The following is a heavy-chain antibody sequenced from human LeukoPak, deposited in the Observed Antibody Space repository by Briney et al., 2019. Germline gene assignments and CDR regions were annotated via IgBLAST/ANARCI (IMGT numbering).Heavy chain of an antibody. CDR3: ARLNSLTAVDTAMAILDY. V-gene: IGHV4-59*08. CDR1: GGSISSYY. D-gene: IGHD5-18*01. CDR2: IYYSGST. Sequence: SETLSLTCTVSGGSISSYYWSWIRQPPGKGLEWIGYIYYSGSTNYNPSLKSRVAISVDTSKNQFSLKLSSVTAADTAVYYCARLNSLTAVDTAMAILDYWGQGTLVTVSS. J-gene: IGHJ4*02.